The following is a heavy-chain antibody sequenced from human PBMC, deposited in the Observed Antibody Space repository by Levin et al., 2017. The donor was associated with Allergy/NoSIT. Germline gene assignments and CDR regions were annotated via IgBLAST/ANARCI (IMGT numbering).Heavy chain of an antibody. J-gene: IGHJ3*02. CDR1: GYTFTSYA. Sequence: GASVKVSCKASGYTFTSYAMHWVRQAPGQRLEWMGWINAGNGNTKYSQKFQGRVTITRDTSASTAYMELSSLRSEDTAVYYCARLVDFWSGHDAFDIWGQGTMVTVSS. V-gene: IGHV1-3*01. D-gene: IGHD3-3*01. CDR3: ARLVDFWSGHDAFDI. CDR2: INAGNGNT.